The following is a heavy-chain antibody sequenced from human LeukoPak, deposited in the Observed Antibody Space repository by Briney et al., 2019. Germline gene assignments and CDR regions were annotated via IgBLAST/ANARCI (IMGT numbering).Heavy chain of an antibody. CDR3: AKDAAGPEY. Sequence: GGSLRLSCAASGLTFSSYGMHWVRQAPGKGLEWVAVISYDGSNKYYADSVKGRFTISRDNSKNTLYLQMNSLRAEDTAVYYCAKDAAGPEYWGQGTLVTVSS. V-gene: IGHV3-30*18. CDR2: ISYDGSNK. J-gene: IGHJ4*02. CDR1: GLTFSSYG. D-gene: IGHD6-13*01.